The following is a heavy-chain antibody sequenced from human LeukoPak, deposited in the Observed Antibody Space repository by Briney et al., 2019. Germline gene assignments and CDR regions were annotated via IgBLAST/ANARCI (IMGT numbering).Heavy chain of an antibody. CDR1: GYTFTSYG. CDR2: INPNSGGT. J-gene: IGHJ4*02. CDR3: ARGYVPATAIVLVDY. D-gene: IGHD2-2*01. Sequence: ASVKVSCKASGYTFTSYGISWVRQAPGQGLEWMGWINPNSGGTNYAQKFQGRVTMTRDTSISTAYMELSRLRSDDTAVYYCARGYVPATAIVLVDYWGQGTLVTVSS. V-gene: IGHV1-2*02.